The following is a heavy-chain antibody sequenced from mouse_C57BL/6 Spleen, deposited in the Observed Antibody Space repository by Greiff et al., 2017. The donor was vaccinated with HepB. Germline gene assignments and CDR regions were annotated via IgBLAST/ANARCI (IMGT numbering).Heavy chain of an antibody. D-gene: IGHD2-5*01. V-gene: IGHV1-42*01. J-gene: IGHJ2*01. Sequence: EVQLQQSGPELVKPGASVKISCKASGYSFTGYYMNWVKQSPEKSLEWIGEINPSTGGTTYNQKFKAKATLTVDKSSSTAYMQLKSLTSEDSAVYYCARSAYYSNLGCFDYWGQGTTLTVSS. CDR2: INPSTGGT. CDR3: ARSAYYSNLGCFDY. CDR1: GYSFTGYY.